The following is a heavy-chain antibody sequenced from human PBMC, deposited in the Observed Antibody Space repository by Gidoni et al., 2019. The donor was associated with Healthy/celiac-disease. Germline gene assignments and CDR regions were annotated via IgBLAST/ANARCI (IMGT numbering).Heavy chain of an antibody. D-gene: IGHD5-12*01. Sequence: EVQLVESGGGLVQPGRSLRLPCAASGFTFEDYAMHWVRQAPGKGLEWVSGISWNSGSIGYADSVKGRFTISRDNAKNSLYLQMNSLRAEDTALYYCAKDKGFEYSGYGGAFDIWGQGTMVTVSS. CDR2: ISWNSGSI. V-gene: IGHV3-9*01. CDR1: GFTFEDYA. J-gene: IGHJ3*02. CDR3: AKDKGFEYSGYGGAFDI.